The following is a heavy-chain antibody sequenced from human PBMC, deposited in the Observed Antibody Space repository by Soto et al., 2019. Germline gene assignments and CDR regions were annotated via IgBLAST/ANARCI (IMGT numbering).Heavy chain of an antibody. Sequence: ASVKVSCKVYDYPFTGYYMHWVRQAPGQGLEWMGWINPNSGGTNYAQKFQGRVTMTRDTSISTAYMELSRLRSDDTAVYYWGGGGGGGYDWEYYYYYYGMDVWGQGTTVTVSS. CDR2: INPNSGGT. V-gene: IGHV1-2*02. CDR1: DYPFTGYY. CDR3: GGGGGGGYDWEYYYYYYGMDV. J-gene: IGHJ6*02. D-gene: IGHD5-12*01.